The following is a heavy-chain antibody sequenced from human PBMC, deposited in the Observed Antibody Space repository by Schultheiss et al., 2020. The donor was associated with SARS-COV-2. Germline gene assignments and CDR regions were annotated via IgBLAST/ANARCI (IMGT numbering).Heavy chain of an antibody. J-gene: IGHJ3*02. CDR3: ASSSLPDAFDI. V-gene: IGHV4-61*08. D-gene: IGHD2/OR15-2a*01. CDR2: INHSGST. Sequence: SETLSLTCAVSGGSISSGGYSWSWIRQPPGKGLEWIGEINHSGSTNYNPSLKSRVTISVDTSKNQFSLKLSSVTAADTAVYYCASSSLPDAFDIWGQGTMVTVAS. CDR1: GGSISSGGYS.